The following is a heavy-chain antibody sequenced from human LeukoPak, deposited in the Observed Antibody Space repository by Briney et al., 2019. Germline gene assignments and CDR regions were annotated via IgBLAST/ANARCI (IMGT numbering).Heavy chain of an antibody. V-gene: IGHV4-59*12. CDR2: IYHSGST. J-gene: IGHJ6*03. CDR3: ARDGPDYYYYYYMDV. Sequence: SETLSLTCTVSGGSISSYYWSWIRQPPGKGLEWIGYIYHSGSTNYNPSLKSRVTISVDTSKNQFSLKLSSVTAADTAVYYCARDGPDYYYYYYMDVWGKGTTVTVSS. CDR1: GGSISSYY.